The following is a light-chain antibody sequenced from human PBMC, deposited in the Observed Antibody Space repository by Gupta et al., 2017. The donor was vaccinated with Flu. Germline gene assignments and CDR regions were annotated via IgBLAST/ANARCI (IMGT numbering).Light chain of an antibody. CDR3: SYYTRTSTLEAYI. Sequence: TTCTGASSDNGSFKYVSWYHHHPGKAPKLMIYDVSNRPAGGANRVSGSKSGNTASLTIAGLQAEDEADYYCSYYTRTSTLEAYIFGTGTKVTVL. J-gene: IGLJ1*01. CDR2: DVS. CDR1: SSDNGSFKY. V-gene: IGLV2-14*03.